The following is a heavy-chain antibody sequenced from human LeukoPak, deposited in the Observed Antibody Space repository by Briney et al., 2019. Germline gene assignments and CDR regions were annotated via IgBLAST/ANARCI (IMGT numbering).Heavy chain of an antibody. D-gene: IGHD3-16*01. J-gene: IGHJ4*02. Sequence: GGSLRLSCAASGFTFSSCDVSWVRQAPGKGLEWVSRINERATIISYADSVKGRFTISRENARNTLYLQMNSLTAEDTAVYYCVRDLILVWTPGDDFDHWGQGTLVTVSS. CDR2: INERATII. V-gene: IGHV3-74*01. CDR3: VRDLILVWTPGDDFDH. CDR1: GFTFSSCD.